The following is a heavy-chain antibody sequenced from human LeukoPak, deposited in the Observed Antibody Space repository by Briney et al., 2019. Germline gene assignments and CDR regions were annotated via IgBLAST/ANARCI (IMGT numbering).Heavy chain of an antibody. D-gene: IGHD3-22*01. CDR1: GYTFTNYN. CDR3: ARGYYDSSGYYYVDDY. Sequence: ASVKVSCKASGYTFTNYNMHWVRQAPGQGLEWMGLINPSGGSTSYAQKFQGRVTMTRDTSTSTVYMELSSLRSEGTAVYYCARGYYDSSGYYYVDDYWGQGTLVTVSS. CDR2: INPSGGST. V-gene: IGHV1-46*01. J-gene: IGHJ4*02.